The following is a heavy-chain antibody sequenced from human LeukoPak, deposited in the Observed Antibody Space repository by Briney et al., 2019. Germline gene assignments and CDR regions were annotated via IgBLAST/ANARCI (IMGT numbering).Heavy chain of an antibody. Sequence: PGGSLRLSCAASRITFDDFAMHWVRQAPGKGLEWVSSISSSSSYIYYADSVKGRFTISRDNAKNSLYLQMNSLRAEDTAVYYCARDRMATVDYWGQGTLVTVSS. CDR1: RITFDDFA. CDR3: ARDRMATVDY. J-gene: IGHJ4*02. D-gene: IGHD5-24*01. CDR2: ISSSSSYI. V-gene: IGHV3-21*01.